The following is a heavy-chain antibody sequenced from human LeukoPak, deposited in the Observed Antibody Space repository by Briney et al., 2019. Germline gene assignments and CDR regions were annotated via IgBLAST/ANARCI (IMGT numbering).Heavy chain of an antibody. D-gene: IGHD5-12*01. CDR3: ARWRYSGYDYDY. V-gene: IGHV3-21*01. J-gene: IGHJ4*02. CDR2: ISSSSSYI. CDR1: GFTFSSYS. Sequence: PGGSLRLSCAASGFTFSSYSMNWVRQAPGKGLEWVSSISSSSSYIYYADSVEGRFTISRDNAKNSLYLQMNNLRAEDTAVYYCARWRYSGYDYDYWGQGTLVTVSS.